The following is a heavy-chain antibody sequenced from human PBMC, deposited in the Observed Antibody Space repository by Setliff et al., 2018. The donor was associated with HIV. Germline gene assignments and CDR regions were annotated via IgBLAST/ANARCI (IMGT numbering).Heavy chain of an antibody. CDR2: IFYSGST. Sequence: PSETLSLTCTVSGGSISSYYWSWIRQPPGEGLEWIGYIFYSGSTNYNPSLKSRVTISVDTSKNQFSLKLSSVTAADTAVYYCARQGGYSGYGFYYYYYYMDVWGKGTTVTVSS. CDR1: GGSISSYY. J-gene: IGHJ6*03. CDR3: ARQGGYSGYGFYYYYYYMDV. V-gene: IGHV4-59*08. D-gene: IGHD5-12*01.